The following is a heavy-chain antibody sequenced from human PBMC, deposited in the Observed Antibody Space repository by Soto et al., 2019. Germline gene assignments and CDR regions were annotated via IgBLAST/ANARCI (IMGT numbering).Heavy chain of an antibody. J-gene: IGHJ4*02. Sequence: GGSLRLSCAASGFTFSSYGMHWVRQAPGKGLGWVAVIWYDGSNKYYADSVKGRFTISRDNSKNTLYLQMNSLRAEDTAVYYCARVGDILTGYRHFDYWGQGTLVTVSS. CDR2: IWYDGSNK. D-gene: IGHD3-9*01. CDR1: GFTFSSYG. V-gene: IGHV3-33*01. CDR3: ARVGDILTGYRHFDY.